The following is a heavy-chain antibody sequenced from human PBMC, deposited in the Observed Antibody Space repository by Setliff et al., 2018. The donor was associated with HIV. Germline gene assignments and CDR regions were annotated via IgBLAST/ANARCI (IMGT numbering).Heavy chain of an antibody. Sequence: SETLSLTCAVYGGSFSHYYWGWIRQPPGKGLEWIGSIYYSGSTYYNPSLKSRVTISVDTSKNQFSLKLSSVTAADTAVYYCARHLRTYGSYYYYYGMDVWGQGTTVTVSS. CDR1: GGSFSHYY. CDR3: ARHLRTYGSYYYYYGMDV. CDR2: IYYSGST. J-gene: IGHJ6*02. D-gene: IGHD4-17*01. V-gene: IGHV4-39*01.